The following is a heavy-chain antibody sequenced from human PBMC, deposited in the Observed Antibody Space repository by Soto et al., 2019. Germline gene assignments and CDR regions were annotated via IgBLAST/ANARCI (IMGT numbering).Heavy chain of an antibody. J-gene: IGHJ4*03. D-gene: IGHD7-27*01. CDR3: ARDTGLAPTVWGY. V-gene: IGHV4-31*03. CDR2: VFHSGST. CDR1: GDSIRGGGHY. Sequence: QVQLQESGPGLVKPSHTLSLTCCVSGDSIRGGGHYWNWIRRFPGKGLEWIVYVFHSGSTHYNPSHRGRLTISIDSSKNRFSLRLISVTAADTALYYWARDTGLAPTVWGYWGHGTQVTVSS.